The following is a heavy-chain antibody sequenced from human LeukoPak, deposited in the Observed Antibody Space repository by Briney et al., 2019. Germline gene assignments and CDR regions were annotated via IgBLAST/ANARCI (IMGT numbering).Heavy chain of an antibody. CDR3: ARARAGGSYLPAY. CDR1: GYTFTSYA. CDR2: INAYNGNT. J-gene: IGHJ4*02. V-gene: IGHV1-18*01. Sequence: ASVKVSCKASGYTFTSYAMHWVRQAPGQRLEWMGWINAYNGNTNYAQKLQGRVTMTTDTSTSTAYMELRSLRSDDTAVYYCARARAGGSYLPAYWGQGTLVTVSS. D-gene: IGHD1-26*01.